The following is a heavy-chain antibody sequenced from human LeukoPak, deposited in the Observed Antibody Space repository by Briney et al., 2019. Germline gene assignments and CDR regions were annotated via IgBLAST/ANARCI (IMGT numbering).Heavy chain of an antibody. D-gene: IGHD6-19*01. Sequence: GGSLRLSCAASGFPFRTYTINWVRQAPGKGLEWVSSISSNGAYIYYADSLRGRFTISRDDAENSLYLEMNSLRDEDTAVYYCARGGGSGWYSGNWFDPWGQGTLVTVSS. V-gene: IGHV3-21*04. CDR1: GFPFRTYT. J-gene: IGHJ5*02. CDR2: ISSNGAYI. CDR3: ARGGGSGWYSGNWFDP.